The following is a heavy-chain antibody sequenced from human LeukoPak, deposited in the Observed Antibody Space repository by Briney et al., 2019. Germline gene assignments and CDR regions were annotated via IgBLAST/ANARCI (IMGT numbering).Heavy chain of an antibody. CDR3: ATETIGRHYDY. CDR1: GFTFSSCG. Sequence: GGSLRLSCAASGFTFSSCGFNWGRQAPGKGLEWVSSIGPTGTDRYYAHSVRGRFTISRDNAKNSMYLQMDSLRDEDTAVYYCATETIGRHYDYWGQGTLLTVSS. J-gene: IGHJ4*02. CDR2: IGPTGTDR. D-gene: IGHD1-14*01. V-gene: IGHV3-21*01.